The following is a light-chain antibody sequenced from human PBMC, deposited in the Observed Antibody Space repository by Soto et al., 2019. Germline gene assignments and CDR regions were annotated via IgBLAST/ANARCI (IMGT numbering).Light chain of an antibody. CDR1: SSDVGGYNY. Sequence: QSVLTQLRSVSGSPGQSVTISCTGTSSDVGGYNYVSWYQQYPGKAPKLIIYNVGMRRLGVPGRFSGSKSGNTASLTISGLQAEDEAQYYCCSYAGSYTFVFGSGTKVTVL. V-gene: IGLV2-11*01. CDR2: NVG. CDR3: CSYAGSYTFV. J-gene: IGLJ1*01.